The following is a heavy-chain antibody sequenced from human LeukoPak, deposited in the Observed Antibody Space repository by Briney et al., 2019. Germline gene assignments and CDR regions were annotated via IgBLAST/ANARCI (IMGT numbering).Heavy chain of an antibody. Sequence: GGSLRLSCAASGFTFSSYGMHWVRQAPGKGLEGGAFIRYDGSNKYYADSVKGRFTISRDNSKNTLYLQMNSLRAEDTAVYYCASTLGLWSGHQLPAYLPVYFDYWGQGTLVTVSS. J-gene: IGHJ4*02. CDR3: ASTLGLWSGHQLPAYLPVYFDY. D-gene: IGHD3-3*01. CDR1: GFTFSSYG. V-gene: IGHV3-30*02. CDR2: IRYDGSNK.